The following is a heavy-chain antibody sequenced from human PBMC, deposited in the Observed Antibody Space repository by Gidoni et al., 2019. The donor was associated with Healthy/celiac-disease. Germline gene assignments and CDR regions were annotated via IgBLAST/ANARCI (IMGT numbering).Heavy chain of an antibody. Sequence: QLQLQESGPGLVKPSQTLSLTCNVSVSSISSSSYYGGWTRPPPGKWLERIGSIYYSVSTYYNPSLKSRVTISVDTSKNQFSLKLSSVTAADTAVYYCARRDYYDSSGRLSWFDPWGQGTLVTVSS. CDR1: VSSISSSSYY. D-gene: IGHD3-22*01. J-gene: IGHJ5*02. CDR3: ARRDYYDSSGRLSWFDP. CDR2: IYYSVST. V-gene: IGHV4-39*01.